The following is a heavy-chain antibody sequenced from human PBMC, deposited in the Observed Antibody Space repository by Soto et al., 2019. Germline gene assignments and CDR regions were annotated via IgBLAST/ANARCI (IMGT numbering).Heavy chain of an antibody. Sequence: EVQLLESGGGLVQPGGSLRLSCVASGFTFSRYAMSWVRQAPGKGLEWVSAISGSGGSTYYADSVKGRFTISRDNSKNTLYLQMNSLRAEDTAVYYCANPSHYYDSSAYSVGWGQGTLVTVSS. CDR3: ANPSHYYDSSAYSVG. V-gene: IGHV3-23*01. D-gene: IGHD3-22*01. CDR2: ISGSGGST. CDR1: GFTFSRYA. J-gene: IGHJ4*02.